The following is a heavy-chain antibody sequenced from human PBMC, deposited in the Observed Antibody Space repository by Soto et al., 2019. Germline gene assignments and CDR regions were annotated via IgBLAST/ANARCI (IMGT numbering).Heavy chain of an antibody. CDR2: INHSGST. CDR1: GGSFSGYY. CDR3: AGAIDFGVVTYYYYGMDV. Sequence: SETLSLTCAVYGGSFSGYYWSWIRQPPGKGLEWIGEINHSGSTNYNPSLKSRVTISVDTSKNQFSLKLSSVTAADTAVYYCAGAIDFGVVTYYYYGMDVWGQGTTVTVSS. J-gene: IGHJ6*02. V-gene: IGHV4-34*01. D-gene: IGHD3-3*01.